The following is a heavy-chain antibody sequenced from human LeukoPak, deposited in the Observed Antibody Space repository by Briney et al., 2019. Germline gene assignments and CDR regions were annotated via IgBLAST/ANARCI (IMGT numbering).Heavy chain of an antibody. J-gene: IGHJ4*02. CDR2: IISVGGRI. CDR3: ARDGDGSVDFDY. CDR1: GFTFSTYC. D-gene: IGHD5-24*01. V-gene: IGHV3-74*03. Sequence: GGSLRLSCAASGFTFSTYCISWVRQAPGKGRGWVSGIISVGGRIMYADSLKGGFTITRDNARNTLYLQINSLRAEDTAVYYCARDGDGSVDFDYWGQGTLVTVSS.